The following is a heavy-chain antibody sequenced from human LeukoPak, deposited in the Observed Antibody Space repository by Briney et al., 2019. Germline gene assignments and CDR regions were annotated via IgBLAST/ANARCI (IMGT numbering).Heavy chain of an antibody. CDR1: GFTFSDYG. Sequence: GRSLRPSCTASGFTFSDYGMHWVRQPPGKGLEWVAIIWYDGSNKKYEDSVKGRFTISRDNSKNTLYLQMNSLRAEDTAVYYCARVEDDYGGNSDLDYWGQGTLVTVSS. D-gene: IGHD4-23*01. J-gene: IGHJ4*02. CDR3: ARVEDDYGGNSDLDY. CDR2: IWYDGSNK. V-gene: IGHV3-33*01.